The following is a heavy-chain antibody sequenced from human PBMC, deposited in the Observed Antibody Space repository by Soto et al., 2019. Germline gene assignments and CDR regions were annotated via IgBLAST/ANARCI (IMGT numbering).Heavy chain of an antibody. D-gene: IGHD5-18*01. CDR3: ARNSRGYIYGYYFDS. V-gene: IGHV4-61*01. Sequence: PSATLSLICTVFGGSVHDGSSYWLWRRPPPGKGLEWIGYIYYTGTTNYNPSLKSHVTISVDTSKNQFSLKVKSVSAADTAVYFCARNSRGYIYGYYFDSWGQGTLVTVS. CDR1: GGSVHDGSSY. CDR2: IYYTGTT. J-gene: IGHJ4*02.